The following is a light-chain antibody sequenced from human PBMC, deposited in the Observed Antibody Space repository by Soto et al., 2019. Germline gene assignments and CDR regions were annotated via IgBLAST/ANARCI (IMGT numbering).Light chain of an antibody. CDR2: GNR. CDR1: RSNLGAGYD. CDR3: QAYDYSLTASV. J-gene: IGLJ3*02. V-gene: IGLV1-40*01. Sequence: QSVLTQPPSGSGAPGQRVTISCTGNRSNLGAGYDVHWYQQLPVAAPKLVIFGNRNRPSGVPERFSGSKSGTSASLAITGLQAEDEADYYCQAYDYSLTASVFGGGTKLTVL.